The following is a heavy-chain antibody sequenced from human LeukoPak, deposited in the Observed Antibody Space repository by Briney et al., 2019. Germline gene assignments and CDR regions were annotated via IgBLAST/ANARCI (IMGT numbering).Heavy chain of an antibody. CDR3: ARHSSSITASWFDP. J-gene: IGHJ5*02. CDR1: GYTFTSYG. CDR2: ISAYNGNT. Sequence: ASVKVSCKASGYTFTSYGIRWVRQAPGQGLEWMGWISAYNGNTNYAQKLQGRVTMTTDTSTSTAYMELRSLRSDDTAVYYCARHSSSITASWFDPWGQGTLVTVSS. D-gene: IGHD6-13*01. V-gene: IGHV1-18*01.